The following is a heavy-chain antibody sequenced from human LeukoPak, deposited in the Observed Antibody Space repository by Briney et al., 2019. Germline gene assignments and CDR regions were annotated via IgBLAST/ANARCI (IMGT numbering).Heavy chain of an antibody. CDR2: IYYSGSA. D-gene: IGHD6-13*01. V-gene: IGHV4-39*01. CDR3: ARHGIAAAGTSAFDI. J-gene: IGHJ3*02. Sequence: PSETLSLTCSVSGGSISSRSYYRGWIRQPPGTGLEWIGSIYYSGSAYYDPPLKSRVTISVDTSKNQFSLKLSSVTAADTAVYYCARHGIAAAGTSAFDIWGQGTMVTVSS. CDR1: GGSISSRSYY.